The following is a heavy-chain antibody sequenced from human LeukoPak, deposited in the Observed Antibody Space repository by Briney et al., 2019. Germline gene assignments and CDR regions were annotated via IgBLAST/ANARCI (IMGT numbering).Heavy chain of an antibody. V-gene: IGHV3-30*04. Sequence: GGSLRLSCAASGFTFSSYAMHWVRQAPGKGLEWVAVISYDGSNKYYADSVKGRFTISRDNSKNTLYLQMNSLRAEDTAVYFCAKEFGSGYFDYWGQGTLATVSS. CDR2: ISYDGSNK. D-gene: IGHD2-15*01. CDR1: GFTFSSYA. J-gene: IGHJ4*02. CDR3: AKEFGSGYFDY.